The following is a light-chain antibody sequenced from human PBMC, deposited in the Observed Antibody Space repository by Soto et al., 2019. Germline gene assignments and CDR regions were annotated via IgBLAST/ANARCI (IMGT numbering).Light chain of an antibody. V-gene: IGKV3-11*01. Sequence: EVVMTQSPDTLSVSPGEKATLSCRASHSVSLNLAWYQQKPGQAPRLIIYEASNRATGIPARFSGSGSGTDFTLTISNLEPEDFAVYYCQQRTYWPWTFGQGTKVDIK. J-gene: IGKJ1*01. CDR1: HSVSLN. CDR3: QQRTYWPWT. CDR2: EAS.